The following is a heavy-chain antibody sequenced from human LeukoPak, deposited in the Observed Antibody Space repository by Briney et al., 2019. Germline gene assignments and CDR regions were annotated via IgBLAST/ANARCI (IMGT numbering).Heavy chain of an antibody. CDR2: INPNSGGT. J-gene: IGHJ4*02. V-gene: IGHV1-2*06. D-gene: IGHD6-13*01. CDR1: GYTFTGYY. Sequence: ASVKVSCKASGYTFTGYYMHWVRQTPGQGLEWMGRINPNSGGTNYAQKFQGRVTMTRDTSTSTVYMELSSLRSEDTAVYYCARGYSKDYWGQGTLVTVSS. CDR3: ARGYSKDY.